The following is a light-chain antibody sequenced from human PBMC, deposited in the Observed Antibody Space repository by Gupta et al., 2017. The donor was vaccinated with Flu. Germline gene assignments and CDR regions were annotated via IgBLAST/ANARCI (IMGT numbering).Light chain of an antibody. CDR1: QSVSSN. V-gene: IGKV3-15*01. J-gene: IGKJ1*01. CDR3: QHENNWSGT. Sequence: EIVMTQSPATLSVSPGERATLSCRASQSVSSNLAWYQQKPGQAPRLLIYGASTRATGIPARFSGSGSVTEFTLTISSRQSEDFAVYYCQHENNWSGTFGQWTKVEIK. CDR2: GAS.